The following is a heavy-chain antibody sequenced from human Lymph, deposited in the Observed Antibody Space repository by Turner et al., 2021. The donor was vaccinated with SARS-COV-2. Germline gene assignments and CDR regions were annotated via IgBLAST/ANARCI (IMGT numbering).Heavy chain of an antibody. CDR2: MNPNSGNT. J-gene: IGHJ5*02. V-gene: IGHV1-8*01. CDR1: GYTFTSYE. CDR3: ARGAQLTVWFDP. D-gene: IGHD3-9*01. Sequence: QVQLVQSGAEVKKPGASLKVSCKASGYTFTSYEINGVRQATGQGLEWMGWMNPNSGNTGYAQKFKGRVTMTRNTSISTAYMELSSLRSEDTAVYYCARGAQLTVWFDPWGQGTLVTVSS.